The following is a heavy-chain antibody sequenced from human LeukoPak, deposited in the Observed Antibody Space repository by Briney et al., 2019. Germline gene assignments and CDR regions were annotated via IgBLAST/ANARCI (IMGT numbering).Heavy chain of an antibody. CDR2: ISAYNADT. CDR3: ARGSTVAAAGPFDY. D-gene: IGHD6-13*01. Sequence: ASVKVSCKASGYTFTSYGISWVRQAPGQGLEWMGWISAYNADTNYAQKHQGRVTMTTDTSTSTAYMELRRLKSEDTAVYYCARGSTVAAAGPFDYWGQGTLVTVSS. CDR1: GYTFTSYG. J-gene: IGHJ4*02. V-gene: IGHV1-18*01.